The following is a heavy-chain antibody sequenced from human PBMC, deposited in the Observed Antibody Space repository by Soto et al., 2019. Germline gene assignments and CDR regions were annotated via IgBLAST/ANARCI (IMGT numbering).Heavy chain of an antibody. CDR1: VFFFSAYW. J-gene: IGHJ5*02. CDR3: ARGPEGFHTLYNNWFEP. D-gene: IGHD3-10*01. V-gene: IGHV3-7*01. Sequence: VGSLRLSCASSVFFFSAYWMSCVRHSPGKWLEWVASIKQDGSETYYLDSVKGRFTFSRDNAKNSLDLQMSSLRAEDTAVYYCARGPEGFHTLYNNWFEPWGQGTPVIV. CDR2: IKQDGSET.